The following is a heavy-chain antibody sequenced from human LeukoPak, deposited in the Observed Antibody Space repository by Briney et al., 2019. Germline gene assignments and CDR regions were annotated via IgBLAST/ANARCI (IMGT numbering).Heavy chain of an antibody. Sequence: GASVKVSCKASGYTFTGYFLHWMRQAPGEGLEWMGWINPNSGDTEYEQRFQGRVTMTRDTSISTAYMGLSRLRSDDTAVYYCATLAQAYCGGDCYPNAFDIWGQGTMVTVSS. V-gene: IGHV1-2*02. CDR3: ATLAQAYCGGDCYPNAFDI. D-gene: IGHD2-21*02. CDR1: GYTFTGYF. J-gene: IGHJ3*02. CDR2: INPNSGDT.